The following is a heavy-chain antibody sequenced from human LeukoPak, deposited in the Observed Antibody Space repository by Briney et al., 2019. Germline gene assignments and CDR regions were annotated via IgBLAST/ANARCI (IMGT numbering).Heavy chain of an antibody. J-gene: IGHJ4*02. Sequence: PSETLSLTCTVSGGSISSSSYYWGWIRQPPGKGLEWIGSIYYSGSTYYNPSLKSRVTISVDTSKNQFSLKLSSVTAADTAVYYCASGYSYGQRRGTLDYWGQGTLVTVSS. CDR3: ASGYSYGQRRGTLDY. CDR2: IYYSGST. D-gene: IGHD5-18*01. CDR1: GGSISSSSYY. V-gene: IGHV4-39*01.